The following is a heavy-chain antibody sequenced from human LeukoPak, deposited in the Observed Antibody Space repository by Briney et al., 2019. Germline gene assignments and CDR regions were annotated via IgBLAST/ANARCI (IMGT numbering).Heavy chain of an antibody. J-gene: IGHJ5*02. CDR3: ARHGAKYSSSFWFDP. Sequence: GASVKVSCKASGYTFTSYGISWVRQAPGQKREWMGWMTAYNGDTNYAQKLQGRVTMTADTSTTTAYMELRSLRSNDTAVYYCARHGAKYSSSFWFDPWGQGTLVTVSS. V-gene: IGHV1-18*01. CDR2: MTAYNGDT. D-gene: IGHD6-6*01. CDR1: GYTFTSYG.